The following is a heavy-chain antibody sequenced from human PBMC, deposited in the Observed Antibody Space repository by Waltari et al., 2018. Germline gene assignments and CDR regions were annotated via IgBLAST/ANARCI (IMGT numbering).Heavy chain of an antibody. J-gene: IGHJ2*01. CDR1: GGSISSSSHY. CDR3: ARPKYYDFWSGYYSWYFDL. D-gene: IGHD3-3*01. CDR2: IYYSGST. Sequence: QLQLQESGPGLVKPSETLSLTCTVSGGSISSSSHYWGWIRQPPGKGLEWIGSIYYSGSTYYNPSLKSRVTISVDTSKNQFSLKLSSVTAADTAVYYCARPKYYDFWSGYYSWYFDLWGRGTLVTVSS. V-gene: IGHV4-39*01.